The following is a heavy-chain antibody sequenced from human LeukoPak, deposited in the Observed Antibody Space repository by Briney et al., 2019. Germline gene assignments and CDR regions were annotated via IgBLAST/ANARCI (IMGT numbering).Heavy chain of an antibody. Sequence: SGTLSLTCGVSGGSISSSNWWSWVRQPPGKGLEWIGEIYHSASTNYNPSLKSRVTISVDTSKNQFSLKLSSVTAADTAVYYCAKATYYDFWSAIDYWGQGTLVTVSS. CDR1: GGSISSSNW. D-gene: IGHD3-3*01. CDR3: AKATYYDFWSAIDY. J-gene: IGHJ4*02. V-gene: IGHV4-4*02. CDR2: IYHSAST.